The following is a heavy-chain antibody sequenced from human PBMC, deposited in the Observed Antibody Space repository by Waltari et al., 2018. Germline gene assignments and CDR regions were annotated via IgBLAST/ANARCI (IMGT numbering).Heavy chain of an antibody. J-gene: IGHJ6*02. CDR3: ARLAPRTYRSPVPGRHYYYGMDV. V-gene: IGHV3-74*03. Sequence: EEQLLESGGGLVQPETSMRLSCAASGFRYSNYWMNCVRHAHGKGLVWVARIINDDTTLTYADSVKGRFTISRDNAKNTVYLQMKRLRADDTAVYYCARLAPRTYRSPVPGRHYYYGMDVWGQGTTVTVSS. CDR1: GFRYSNYW. D-gene: IGHD3-10*01. CDR2: IINDDTTL.